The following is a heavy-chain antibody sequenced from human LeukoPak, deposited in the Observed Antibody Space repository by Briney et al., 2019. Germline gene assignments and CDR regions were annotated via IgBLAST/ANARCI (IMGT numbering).Heavy chain of an antibody. V-gene: IGHV3-7*01. J-gene: IGHJ6*03. CDR3: ARDYFFYIDV. CDR2: MKQDTGQI. Sequence: GGSLGLSCVASGFTFSNSHMSWARQAPGKGLEWVANMKQDTGQIYYVDSVKGRFTISRDNAKNSVYLQMNNLRAEDTAVYYCARDYFFYIDVWGKGTTVTVSS. CDR1: GFTFSNSH.